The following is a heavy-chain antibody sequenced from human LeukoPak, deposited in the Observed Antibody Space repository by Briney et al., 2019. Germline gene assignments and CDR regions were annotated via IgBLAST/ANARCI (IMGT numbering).Heavy chain of an antibody. V-gene: IGHV1-18*01. CDR3: ARDNDKVVDH. D-gene: IGHD1-1*01. CDR1: GYTFSNYG. CDR2: ITAYNGNR. J-gene: IGHJ4*01. Sequence: ASVKVSCKPSGYTFSNYGISWVRQAPGQGLKWMGWITAYNGNRLYAQRFQGRITLTTDTSTSTSYMELRSLEYDDTAIYYCARDNDKVVDHWGQGTLVTVSS.